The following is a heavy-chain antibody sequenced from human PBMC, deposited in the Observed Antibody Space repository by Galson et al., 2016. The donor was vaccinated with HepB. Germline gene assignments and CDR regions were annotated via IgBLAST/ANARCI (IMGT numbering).Heavy chain of an antibody. J-gene: IGHJ4*02. D-gene: IGHD1-26*01. Sequence: SETLSLTCTVSGGSINSSHWSWIRQPPGKGLEWIGYIHYSGNTNYNPSLKSRVTVSVDTSKNQFSLRLSSVTAADTAVYYRARDYRWELLAYFDYWGQGTLVTVSS. V-gene: IGHV4-59*01. CDR2: IHYSGNT. CDR1: GGSINSSH. CDR3: ARDYRWELLAYFDY.